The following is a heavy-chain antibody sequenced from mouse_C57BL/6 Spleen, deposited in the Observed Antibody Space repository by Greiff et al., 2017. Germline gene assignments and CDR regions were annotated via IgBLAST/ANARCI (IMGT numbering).Heavy chain of an antibody. D-gene: IGHD1-1*02. V-gene: IGHV1-82*01. CDR3: ARERGGGVYAMDY. Sequence: QVQLQQSGPELVKPGASVKISCKASGYAFSSSWMNWVKQRPGKGLEWIGRIYPGDGDTNYNGKLKGKATLTADKSSSTAYMQLSSLTSEDSAVYFCARERGGGVYAMDYWGQGTSVAVSS. CDR1: GYAFSSSW. J-gene: IGHJ4*01. CDR2: IYPGDGDT.